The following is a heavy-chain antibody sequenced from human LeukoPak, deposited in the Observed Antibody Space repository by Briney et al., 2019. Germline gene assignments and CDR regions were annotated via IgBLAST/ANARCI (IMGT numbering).Heavy chain of an antibody. CDR1: GFTFSSYS. D-gene: IGHD3-10*01. J-gene: IGHJ4*02. V-gene: IGHV3-21*01. Sequence: GGSLRLSCAASGFTFSSYSMNWVRQTPGKGLEWVSSISSSSSYIYYADSVKGRFTISRDNAKNSLYLQMNSLRAEDTAVFYCARDYYGSGSSFDYWGQGTLVTVSS. CDR3: ARDYYGSGSSFDY. CDR2: ISSSSSYI.